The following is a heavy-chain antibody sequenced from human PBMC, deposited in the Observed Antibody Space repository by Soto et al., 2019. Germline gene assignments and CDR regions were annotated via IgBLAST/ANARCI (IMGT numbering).Heavy chain of an antibody. V-gene: IGHV1-58*01. J-gene: IGHJ5*01. CDR1: GFTFIGSS. Sequence: GASVKVSCTASGFTFIGSSVQWVRQARGQRLEWIGWIVVGSGSTNYAQKFQERVTITRDMSTSTAYMELRTLRSEDTAVYYCAADSEGSRWFNHDAWGQGTLVIVSS. CDR3: AADSEGSRWFNHDA. D-gene: IGHD6-19*01. CDR2: IVVGSGST.